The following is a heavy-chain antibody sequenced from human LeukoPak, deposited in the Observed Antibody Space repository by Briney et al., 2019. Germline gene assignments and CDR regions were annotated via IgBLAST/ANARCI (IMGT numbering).Heavy chain of an antibody. D-gene: IGHD6-19*01. Sequence: ASVKVFCKASGYTFTSYAMHWVRQAPGQRLEWMGWINAGNGNTKYSQKFQGRVTITRDTSASTAYMELSSLRSEDTAVYYCARSDGSGWYGGFDYWGQGTLVTVSS. J-gene: IGHJ4*02. V-gene: IGHV1-3*01. CDR2: INAGNGNT. CDR3: ARSDGSGWYGGFDY. CDR1: GYTFTSYA.